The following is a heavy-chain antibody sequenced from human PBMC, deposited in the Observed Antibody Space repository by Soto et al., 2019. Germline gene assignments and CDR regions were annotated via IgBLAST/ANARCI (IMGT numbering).Heavy chain of an antibody. CDR1: SFPFGSHA. CDR3: AKGKADTVFGVDTLFDY. D-gene: IGHD3-3*01. CDR2: VSGNGGTT. V-gene: IGHV3-23*01. Sequence: GRSLRLSCAASSFPFGSHAMSWVRQPPGKWLEWVSLVSGNGGTTNYADSVKGRFTISRDNSQGTLYLQMNSLRAEDTAIYDCAKGKADTVFGVDTLFDYWGQGTLVTVSS. J-gene: IGHJ4*02.